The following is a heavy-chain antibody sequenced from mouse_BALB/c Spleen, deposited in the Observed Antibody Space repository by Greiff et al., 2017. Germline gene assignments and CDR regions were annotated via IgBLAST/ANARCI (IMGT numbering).Heavy chain of an antibody. Sequence: VQLQQSGPSLVKPSQTLSLTCSVTGDSITSGYWNWIRKFPGNKLEYMGYISYSGSTYYNPSLKSRISITRDTSKNQYYLQLNSVTTEDTATYYCARLGGNYLYAMDYWGQGTSVTVSS. CDR2: ISYSGST. V-gene: IGHV3-8*02. D-gene: IGHD2-1*01. J-gene: IGHJ4*01. CDR3: ARLGGNYLYAMDY. CDR1: GDSITSGY.